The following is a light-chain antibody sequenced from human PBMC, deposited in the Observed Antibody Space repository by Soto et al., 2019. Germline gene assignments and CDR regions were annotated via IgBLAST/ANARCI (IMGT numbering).Light chain of an antibody. V-gene: IGKV3-11*01. J-gene: IGKJ5*01. CDR2: DAS. CDR3: QQRSSWHPIT. Sequence: EFVLTQSRATLPLSPWEKATLSCRASQSVRTSLAWYQHKPGQAPRLVIYDASLRANGVPARFGGSGSGTDFTLTISDLEPEDFAIYYCQQRSSWHPITFGQGTRLEIK. CDR1: QSVRTS.